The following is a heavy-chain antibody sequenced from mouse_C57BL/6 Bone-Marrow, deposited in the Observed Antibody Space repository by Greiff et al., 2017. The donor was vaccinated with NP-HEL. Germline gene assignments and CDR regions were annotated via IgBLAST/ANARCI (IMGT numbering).Heavy chain of an antibody. V-gene: IGHV2-9-1*01. Sequence: VQRVESGPGLVAPSQSLSITCTVSGFSLTSYAISWVRQPPGKGLEWLGVIWTGGGTNYNSALKSRLSISKDNSKSQVFLKMNSLQTDDTARYYCARNPLLFSYWYFDVWGTGTTVTVSS. J-gene: IGHJ1*03. D-gene: IGHD2-10*01. CDR2: IWTGGGT. CDR3: ARNPLLFSYWYFDV. CDR1: GFSLTSYA.